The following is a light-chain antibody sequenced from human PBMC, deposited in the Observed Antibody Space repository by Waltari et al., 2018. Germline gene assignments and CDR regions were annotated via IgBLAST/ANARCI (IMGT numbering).Light chain of an antibody. CDR1: QSISSW. CDR3: QQYNSYWYT. J-gene: IGKJ2*01. V-gene: IGKV1-5*03. Sequence: LSASVGDRVTITCRASQSISSWLAWYQQKPGKAPKLLIYKASSLESGVPSRFSGSGSGTEFTLTISSLQPDDFATYYCQQYNSYWYTFGQGTKLEIK. CDR2: KAS.